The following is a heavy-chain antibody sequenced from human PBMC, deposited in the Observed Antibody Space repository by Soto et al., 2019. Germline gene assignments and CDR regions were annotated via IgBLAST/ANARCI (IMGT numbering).Heavy chain of an antibody. CDR2: IYYSGST. J-gene: IGHJ4*02. V-gene: IGHV4-39*07. CDR1: GGSISSSSYY. D-gene: IGHD1-26*01. Sequence: SETLSLTCTVSGGSISSSSYYWGWIRQPPGKGLEWIGSIYYSGSTYYNPSLKSRVTISVDTSKNQFSLKLSSVTAADTAVYYCARESGRMGYYFDYWGQGTLVTVSS. CDR3: ARESGRMGYYFDY.